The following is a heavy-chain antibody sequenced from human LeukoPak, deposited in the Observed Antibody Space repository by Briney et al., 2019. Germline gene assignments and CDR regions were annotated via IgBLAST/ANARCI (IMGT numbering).Heavy chain of an antibody. V-gene: IGHV4-4*02. CDR2: ISHSGTT. J-gene: IGHJ4*02. CDR3: TRESRPFCPFAF. D-gene: IGHD2-2*01. CDR1: GFIFSNYG. Sequence: GSLRLSCAASGFIFSNYGMHWVRQAPGKGLEWIGEISHSGTTNYNPSLRSRVAMSLDRDNNQFSLSLRSVTAADTAVYYCTRESRPFCPFAFWGQGVLVTVSS.